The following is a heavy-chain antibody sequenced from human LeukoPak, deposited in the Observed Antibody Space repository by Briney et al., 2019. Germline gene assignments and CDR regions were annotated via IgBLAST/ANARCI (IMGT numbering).Heavy chain of an antibody. D-gene: IGHD2-2*01. CDR1: GYTLTELS. Sequence: ASVKVSCKVSGYTLTELSMHWVRQAPGKGLEWMGGFDPEDGETIYAQKFQGRVTMTEDTSTDTAYMELSSLRSGDTAVYYCATAIAVVPAAPNFEYYFDYWGQGTLVTVSS. CDR2: FDPEDGET. CDR3: ATAIAVVPAAPNFEYYFDY. J-gene: IGHJ4*02. V-gene: IGHV1-24*01.